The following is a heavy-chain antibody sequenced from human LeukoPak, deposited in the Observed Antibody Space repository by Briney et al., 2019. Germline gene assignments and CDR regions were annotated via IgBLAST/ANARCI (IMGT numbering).Heavy chain of an antibody. Sequence: GESLKISCKGSGYSFTSYWIGWVRQMPGKGLEWMGIIYPRDSDIRYSPSFQGQVTISADKSINTAYLQWNSLKASDTAMYYCARQRSTAYYDSSGLPYDAFDIWGQGTMVAVSS. J-gene: IGHJ3*02. D-gene: IGHD3-22*01. CDR1: GYSFTSYW. V-gene: IGHV5-51*01. CDR3: ARQRSTAYYDSSGLPYDAFDI. CDR2: IYPRDSDI.